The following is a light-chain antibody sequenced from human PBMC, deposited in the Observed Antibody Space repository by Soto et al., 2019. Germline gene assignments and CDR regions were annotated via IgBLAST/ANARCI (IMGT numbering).Light chain of an antibody. CDR1: QSISNW. J-gene: IGKJ1*01. CDR3: QKYNSYLWT. V-gene: IGKV1-5*01. Sequence: DIQMTQSPTTLSASVGDRVTITFLASQSISNWLAWYQQKPGKAPKLLIYDASSLESGVPSRFSGSGSGTEFTLTISSLQPDDFATYYCQKYNSYLWTFGQGTKVDIK. CDR2: DAS.